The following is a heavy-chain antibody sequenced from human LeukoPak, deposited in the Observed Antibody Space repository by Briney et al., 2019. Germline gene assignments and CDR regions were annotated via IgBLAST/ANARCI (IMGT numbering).Heavy chain of an antibody. Sequence: GGSLRLSCAASGFTFSSYWMHWVRQAPGKGLVWVSRINSDGSSTSYAVSVKGRFTISRDNSKNTLYLQMNSLRAEDTAVYYCARRGDGGRSFDYWGQGTLVTVSS. D-gene: IGHD4-23*01. J-gene: IGHJ4*02. V-gene: IGHV3-74*01. CDR2: INSDGSST. CDR3: ARRGDGGRSFDY. CDR1: GFTFSSYW.